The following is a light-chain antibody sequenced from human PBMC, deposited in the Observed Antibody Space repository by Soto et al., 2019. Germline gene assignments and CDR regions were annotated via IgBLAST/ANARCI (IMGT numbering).Light chain of an antibody. V-gene: IGKV1-5*03. CDR1: QSISSW. CDR2: KAS. CDR3: QQYNSYSRT. J-gene: IGKJ5*01. Sequence: DIQMTQSPSTLSASLGDRVTITCRASQSISSWLAWYQQKPGKAPKLLIYKASSLESGVPSRFSGSGSGTEFTLTISSLQPDDFATYYCQQYNSYSRTFGQGTRLEI.